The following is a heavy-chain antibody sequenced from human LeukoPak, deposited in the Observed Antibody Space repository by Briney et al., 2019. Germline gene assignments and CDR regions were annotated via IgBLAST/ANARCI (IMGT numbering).Heavy chain of an antibody. CDR2: ISAYNGNT. J-gene: IGHJ4*02. Sequence: ASVKVSCKASGYTFTSYGISWVRQAPGQGLEWMGWISAYNGNTNHAQKLQGRVTMTTDTSTSTAYMELRSLRSDDTAVYYCARESYYYDSSGYYYFDYWGQGTLVTVSS. CDR3: ARESYYYDSSGYYYFDY. D-gene: IGHD3-22*01. V-gene: IGHV1-18*01. CDR1: GYTFTSYG.